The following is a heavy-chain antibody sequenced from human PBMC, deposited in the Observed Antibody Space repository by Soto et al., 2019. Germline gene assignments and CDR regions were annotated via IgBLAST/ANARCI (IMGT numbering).Heavy chain of an antibody. CDR2: ISPGGST. D-gene: IGHD3-10*01. CDR3: ARGEGVRNHLDY. CDR1: GFTFVSYA. V-gene: IGHV3-23*01. Sequence: GGSLRLSCAASGFTFVSYALIWVRQAPGKGLEWVSAISPGGSTYYADSVKGRFTISRDNAQSSLYLQMNSLRDDDTAVYYCARGEGVRNHLDYGAQEPRVTVSS. J-gene: IGHJ4*02.